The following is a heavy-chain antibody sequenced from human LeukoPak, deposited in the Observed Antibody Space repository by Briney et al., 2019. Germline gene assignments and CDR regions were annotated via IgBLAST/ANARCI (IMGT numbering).Heavy chain of an antibody. V-gene: IGHV3-23*01. D-gene: IGHD3-22*01. Sequence: GGSLRLSCAASGFTFSSYAMSWVRQAPGKGLEWVSAISGSGGSTYYADSVKGRFTISRDNSKNTLYLQMNSLRAEDTAVYYCAKVFRDYYDSSDAFDIWGQGTMVTVSS. J-gene: IGHJ3*02. CDR3: AKVFRDYYDSSDAFDI. CDR2: ISGSGGST. CDR1: GFTFSSYA.